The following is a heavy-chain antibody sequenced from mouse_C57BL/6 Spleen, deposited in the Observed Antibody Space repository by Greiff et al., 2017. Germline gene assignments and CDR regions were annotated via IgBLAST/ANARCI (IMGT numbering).Heavy chain of an antibody. CDR2: IYPRSGNT. J-gene: IGHJ3*01. CDR1: GYTFTSYG. Sequence: QVQLQQPGAELARPGASVKLSCKASGYTFTSYGISWVKQRTGQGLEWIGEIYPRSGNTYYNEKFKGKATLTADKSSSTAYMELRSLTSEDSAVYFCAIPDDYGSSYVAWFAYWGQGTLVTVSA. V-gene: IGHV1-81*01. D-gene: IGHD1-1*01. CDR3: AIPDDYGSSYVAWFAY.